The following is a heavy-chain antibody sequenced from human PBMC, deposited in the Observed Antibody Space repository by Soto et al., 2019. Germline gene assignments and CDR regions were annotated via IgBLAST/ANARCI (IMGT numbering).Heavy chain of an antibody. J-gene: IGHJ4*02. V-gene: IGHV3-30-3*01. CDR3: ARSGGDKNRYYYFDY. D-gene: IGHD3-16*01. CDR2: ISYDGSNK. CDR1: GFTFSSYA. Sequence: GGSLRLSCAASGFTFSSYAMHWVRQAPGKGLEWVAVISYDGSNKYYADSVKGRFTISRDNSKNTLSLQMDSLRAEDTAVFYCARSGGDKNRYYYFDYWGQGTLVTSPQ.